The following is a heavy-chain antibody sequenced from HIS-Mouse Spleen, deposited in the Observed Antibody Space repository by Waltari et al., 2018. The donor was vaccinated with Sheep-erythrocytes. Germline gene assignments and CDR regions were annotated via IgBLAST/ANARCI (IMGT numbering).Heavy chain of an antibody. J-gene: IGHJ1*01. Sequence: QVQLVESGGGVVQPGRYLRLSCAASGFTFSSYAMHWVRQAPGKGLEWVAVISYDGSNKYYADSVKGRFTISRDNSKNTLYLQMNSLRAEDTAVYYCAREYSSSHAEYFQHWGQGTLVTVSS. CDR3: AREYSSSHAEYFQH. CDR1: GFTFSSYA. D-gene: IGHD6-6*01. CDR2: ISYDGSNK. V-gene: IGHV3-30*04.